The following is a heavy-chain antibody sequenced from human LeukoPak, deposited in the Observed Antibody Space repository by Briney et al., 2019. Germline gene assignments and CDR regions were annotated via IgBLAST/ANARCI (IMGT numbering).Heavy chain of an antibody. Sequence: SETLSLTCTVSGGSISSSSYDWGWIRQPPGKGLEWIGSIYYSGSTYYNPSLKSRVTISVDTSKNQFSLKLSSVTAADTAVYYCARHWAHKTYYYDSSGYYFDYWGQGTLVTVSS. J-gene: IGHJ4*02. CDR3: ARHWAHKTYYYDSSGYYFDY. V-gene: IGHV4-39*01. CDR2: IYYSGST. D-gene: IGHD3-22*01. CDR1: GGSISSSSYD.